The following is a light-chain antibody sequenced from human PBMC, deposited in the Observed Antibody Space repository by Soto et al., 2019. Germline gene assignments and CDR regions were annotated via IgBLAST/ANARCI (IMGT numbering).Light chain of an antibody. J-gene: IGKJ5*01. CDR1: QSVSNS. V-gene: IGKV3-11*01. Sequence: EIVLTQSPATLPLSPGERVTLSCRASQSVSNSLAWYQQKPGQPPRLLIYDVSNRATGIPARFSGSGSGTDFTLTITSLEPEDFAVYFCHQRYNWPRVTFGQGTRLEIK. CDR3: HQRYNWPRVT. CDR2: DVS.